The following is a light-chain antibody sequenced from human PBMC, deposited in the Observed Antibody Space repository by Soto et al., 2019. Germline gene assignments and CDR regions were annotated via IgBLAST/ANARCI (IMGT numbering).Light chain of an antibody. CDR3: SSCTTSRTRYV. CDR1: SSDVGGYNY. Sequence: QSALTQPASVSGSPGQSITISCTGTSSDVGGYNYVSWYQQYPGKAPKTIIYEVSNRPSGVSNRFSGSKSGNTASLTISGLQAEDEADYYCSSCTTSRTRYVFGTGTKVTVL. J-gene: IGLJ1*01. CDR2: EVS. V-gene: IGLV2-14*01.